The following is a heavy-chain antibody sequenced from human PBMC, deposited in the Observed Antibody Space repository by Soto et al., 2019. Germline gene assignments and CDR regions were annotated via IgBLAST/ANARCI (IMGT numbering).Heavy chain of an antibody. V-gene: IGHV1-18*01. Sequence: QVQLVQSGAEVMKPGASVKVSCKASGYPFGGYAIGWVRQAPGQGLEWMGWVSAHTGDSGYAQRFQGRVTLTTETSTSTAYMELRGLRSDDTAVYYCARPSTSYGDYGWSLAYWGQGTLVTVFS. CDR2: VSAHTGDS. J-gene: IGHJ4*02. D-gene: IGHD4-17*01. CDR3: ARPSTSYGDYGWSLAY. CDR1: GYPFGGYA.